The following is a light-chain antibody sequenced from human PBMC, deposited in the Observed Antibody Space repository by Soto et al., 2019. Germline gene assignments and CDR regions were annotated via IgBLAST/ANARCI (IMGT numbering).Light chain of an antibody. CDR3: KHYNSFPIT. J-gene: IGKJ5*01. CDR2: DAS. CDR1: QDIRIY. V-gene: IGKV1-33*01. Sequence: DIQMTQSPSSLSASLGDRVTITCQASQDIRIYLNWFHQKTGQAPKLLIYDASQLETGVPSRFSGSGSGTDFTFTITGLQPEDIGTYYCKHYNSFPITFGQGTRLDI.